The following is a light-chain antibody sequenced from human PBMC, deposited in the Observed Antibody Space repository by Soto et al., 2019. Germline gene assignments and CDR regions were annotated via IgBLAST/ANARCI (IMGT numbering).Light chain of an antibody. CDR1: QSISRY. Sequence: DIQMTQSPSSLSASVGDRVTVTCRAGQSISRYVNWYQQRPGTAPKLLIYSASTLETGVTLRFSGSGSGTDFTLTISSLQPEDFAAYYCQQSYNGPFTYGPGNKVD. CDR2: SAS. CDR3: QQSYNGPFT. V-gene: IGKV1-39*01. J-gene: IGKJ3*01.